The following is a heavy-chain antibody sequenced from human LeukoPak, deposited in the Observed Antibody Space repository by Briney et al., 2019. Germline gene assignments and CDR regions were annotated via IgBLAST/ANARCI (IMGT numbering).Heavy chain of an antibody. Sequence: GGSLRLSCAASGFTFSSYGMHWVRQAPGKGLEWVANIKHDGSEKYYVDSVKGRFTISRDNAKNSLYLQMNSLRAEDTAVYYCARDPYGDYGDCFDYWGQGTLVTVSS. V-gene: IGHV3-7*01. D-gene: IGHD4-17*01. CDR2: IKHDGSEK. CDR3: ARDPYGDYGDCFDY. CDR1: GFTFSSYG. J-gene: IGHJ4*02.